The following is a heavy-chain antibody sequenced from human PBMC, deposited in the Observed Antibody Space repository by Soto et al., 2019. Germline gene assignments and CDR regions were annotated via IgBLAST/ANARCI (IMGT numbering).Heavy chain of an antibody. Sequence: QVQLQESGPGLVKPSETLSLTCTVSGGSISSSYWSWIRQPPGKGLEWIGYTFYSGFTKYNPSLKSRVSISLDTSKNQIYMNLSSVTAADTALYYCAREGLWFGDYEGYWGQGAPVTVSS. V-gene: IGHV4-59*01. CDR3: AREGLWFGDYEGY. D-gene: IGHD3-10*01. J-gene: IGHJ4*02. CDR2: TFYSGFT. CDR1: GGSISSSY.